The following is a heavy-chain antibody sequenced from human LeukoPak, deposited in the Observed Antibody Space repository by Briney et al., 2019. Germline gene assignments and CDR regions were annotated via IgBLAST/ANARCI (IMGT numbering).Heavy chain of an antibody. CDR3: AKDRCSNGIGCYYYYMDL. Sequence: GGSLRLSCAASAFIFSGYGMHWVRQAPGKGLEWVAYIQYDGSNKQYADSVKGRFSISRDSSKNVLYLQMSSLRAEDTAVYYCAKDRCSNGIGCYYYYMDLWGKGTTVTISS. D-gene: IGHD2-8*01. CDR2: IQYDGSNK. J-gene: IGHJ6*03. CDR1: AFIFSGYG. V-gene: IGHV3-30*02.